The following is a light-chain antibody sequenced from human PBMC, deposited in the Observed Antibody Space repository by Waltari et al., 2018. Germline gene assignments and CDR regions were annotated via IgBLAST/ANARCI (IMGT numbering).Light chain of an antibody. CDR3: QHRANWPLT. J-gene: IGKJ4*01. CDR2: DAS. Sequence: EIVLTQSPATLSLSPGERATLSCRASQSISTYLGWYQQQPGQAPRLLIYDASKRATEIPARFSGSGSGTDFTLAISSLEPEDFAVYYCQHRANWPLTFGGGTKVEIK. V-gene: IGKV3-11*01. CDR1: QSISTY.